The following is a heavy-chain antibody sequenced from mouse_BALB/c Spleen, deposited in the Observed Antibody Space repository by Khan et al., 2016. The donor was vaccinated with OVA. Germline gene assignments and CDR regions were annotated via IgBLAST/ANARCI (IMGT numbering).Heavy chain of an antibody. CDR1: GFTFSSFA. CDR3: AXSLVDYYAMDY. V-gene: IGHV5-9-3*01. J-gene: IGHJ4*01. Sequence: EVELVESGGGVVKPGGSLKLSCSASGFTFSSFAMSWVRQTPEKRLEWVATISSGGHYTFYPDSVKGRFTISRDNARNTLYLQMSSLRSEDTAMYYCAXSLVDYYAMDYWGQGTSVTVSS. D-gene: IGHD2-2*01. CDR2: ISSGGHYT.